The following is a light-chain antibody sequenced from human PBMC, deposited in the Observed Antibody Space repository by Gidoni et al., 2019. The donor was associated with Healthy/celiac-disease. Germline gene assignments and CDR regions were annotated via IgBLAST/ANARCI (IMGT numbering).Light chain of an antibody. CDR2: AAS. Sequence: DIQLTQSPSFLSASVGDRVTITCRASQGISSYLAWYQQKPGKAPKLLIYAASTLQSGVPSRFSGSGSGTEFTLTISSPQPEDFATYYCQQLNSYLGTFGQGTKVEIK. J-gene: IGKJ1*01. V-gene: IGKV1-9*01. CDR3: QQLNSYLGT. CDR1: QGISSY.